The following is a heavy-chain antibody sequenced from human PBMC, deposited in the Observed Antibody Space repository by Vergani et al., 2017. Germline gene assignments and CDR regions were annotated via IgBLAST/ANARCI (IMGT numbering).Heavy chain of an antibody. Sequence: QVQLQESGPGLVKPSETLSLTCTVSGGSISSSSYYWGWIRQPPGKGLEWIGSIYYSGSTYYNPSLKSRVTISVDTSKNQFSLKLSSVTAADTAVYYCASGRIAAAGTEFDYWGQGTLVTVSS. CDR2: IYYSGST. CDR1: GGSISSSSYY. CDR3: ASGRIAAAGTEFDY. V-gene: IGHV4-39*01. J-gene: IGHJ4*02. D-gene: IGHD6-13*01.